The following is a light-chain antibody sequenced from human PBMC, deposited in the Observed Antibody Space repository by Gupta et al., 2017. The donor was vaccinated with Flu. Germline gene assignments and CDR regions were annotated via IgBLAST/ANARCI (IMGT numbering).Light chain of an antibody. Sequence: EIALTQSPGTLSWSTGGRATLSCRASQSVSSSYLAWYQQKPGQAPRLLIYGASSRATGIPDRFSGSGSGTDFTLTISRLEPEDFAVYYCQQYGSSPRTFGQGTKVEIK. J-gene: IGKJ1*01. CDR3: QQYGSSPRT. V-gene: IGKV3-20*01. CDR2: GAS. CDR1: QSVSSSY.